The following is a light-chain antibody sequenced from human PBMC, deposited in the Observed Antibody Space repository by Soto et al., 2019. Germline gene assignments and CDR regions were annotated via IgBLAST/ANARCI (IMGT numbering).Light chain of an antibody. CDR1: SXNIGAGYG. CDR2: GDS. V-gene: IGLV1-40*01. Sequence: QSVLTQPPSVSGAPGQRVTISCTGSSXNIGAGYGVHWYIQLPGTAPKLLVYGDSNRPSGVPDRFSGSKSDTSASLAITGLQAEDEADYYCQSYDSSLSGVIFGGGTKVTVL. CDR3: QSYDSSLSGVI. J-gene: IGLJ2*01.